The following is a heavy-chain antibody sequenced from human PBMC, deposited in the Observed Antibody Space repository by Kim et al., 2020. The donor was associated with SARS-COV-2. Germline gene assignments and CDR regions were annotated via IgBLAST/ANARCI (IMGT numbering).Heavy chain of an antibody. J-gene: IGHJ4*01. V-gene: IGHV3-15*01. CDR1: GFTFNNAW. CDR2: VKSKIDGGTT. CDR3: TRVHSYDY. Sequence: GGSLRLSCSASGFTFNNAWMSWVRQTPEKGLEWVGRVKSKIDGGTTDYSAPVKGRFTLSRDDSKNTIYLQMNSLKTEDTAVYYCTRVHSYDY.